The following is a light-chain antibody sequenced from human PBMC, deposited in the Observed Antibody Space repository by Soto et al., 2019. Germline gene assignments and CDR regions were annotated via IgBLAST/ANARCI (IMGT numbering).Light chain of an antibody. J-gene: IGKJ1*01. Sequence: DIQMTQSPSTLSASVGDRFTSTCRSSQSITNRLAWYQQKPGKAPKVLIYDASNLEYGVPSRFSGSGFGTEFILTISSLQPDDFATYYCQHYGGMWTFGQGTKVDIK. V-gene: IGKV1-5*01. CDR3: QHYGGMWT. CDR2: DAS. CDR1: QSITNR.